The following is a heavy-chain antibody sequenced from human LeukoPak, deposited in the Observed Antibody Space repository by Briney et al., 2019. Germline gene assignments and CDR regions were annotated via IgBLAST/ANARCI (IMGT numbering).Heavy chain of an antibody. J-gene: IGHJ1*01. CDR2: IRYDGSNK. CDR1: GFTFSSYG. V-gene: IGHV3-30*02. CDR3: AKDFYCSSTSCYTPEYFQH. Sequence: GGSLRLSCAASGFTFSSYGMHWVRQAPGKGLEGVAFIRYDGSNKYYADSVKGRFTISRDNSKNTLYLQMNSLRAEDTAVYYCAKDFYCSSTSCYTPEYFQHWGQGTLVTVSS. D-gene: IGHD2-2*02.